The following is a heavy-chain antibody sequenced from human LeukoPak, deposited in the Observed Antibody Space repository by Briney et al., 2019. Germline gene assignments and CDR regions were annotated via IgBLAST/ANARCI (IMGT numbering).Heavy chain of an antibody. V-gene: IGHV4-31*03. CDR2: ISYSGNT. Sequence: PSQTLSLTCTVSGGSISSGDYYWSWIRQHPGEGLEWVGYISYSGNTYYNPSLTSRLTISVDTSKNQFSLRLTSVTAADTAVYYCARSEPVYYYYMDVWGKGTTVTVSS. CDR1: GGSISSGDYY. J-gene: IGHJ6*03. CDR3: ARSEPVYYYYMDV.